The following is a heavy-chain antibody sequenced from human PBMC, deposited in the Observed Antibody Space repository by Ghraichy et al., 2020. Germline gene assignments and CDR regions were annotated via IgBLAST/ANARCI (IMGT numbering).Heavy chain of an antibody. J-gene: IGHJ6*02. CDR2: VTSSSRFK. Sequence: GGSLRLSCVGSGFSFDSYSMNWVRQSPGQGLEWVSYVTSSSRFKSYADSVKGRFTISRDNAQNSLSLQMSGLTDEDTAVYYCARGSKVVRFDYYDGMDVCGQGTTVTVSS. D-gene: IGHD2-15*01. CDR1: GFSFDSYS. V-gene: IGHV3-48*02. CDR3: ARGSKVVRFDYYDGMDV.